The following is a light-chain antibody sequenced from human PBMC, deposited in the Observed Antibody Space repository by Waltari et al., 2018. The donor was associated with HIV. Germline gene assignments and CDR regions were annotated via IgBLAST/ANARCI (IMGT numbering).Light chain of an antibody. Sequence: QSVLTQPRSLSGSPRQSVTISCTGTNADVGAYNYVSWYQQHPAKAPKILIHDVTKRPSGVPDRFSGSKSGNTASLTISGLQAEDEADYYCCSYAGSPWMFGGGTRLTVL. V-gene: IGLV2-11*01. J-gene: IGLJ3*02. CDR2: DVT. CDR1: NADVGAYNY. CDR3: CSYAGSPWM.